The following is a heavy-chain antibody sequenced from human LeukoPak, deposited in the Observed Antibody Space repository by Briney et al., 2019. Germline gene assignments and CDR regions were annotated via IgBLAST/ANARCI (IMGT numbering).Heavy chain of an antibody. CDR1: GSSISSGGYS. CDR2: INHSGST. V-gene: IGHV4-30-2*01. Sequence: SQTLSLTCAVSGSSISSGGYSWSWIRQPPGKGLEWIGEINHSGSTNYNPSLKGRVTISVDTSKNQFSLKLRSVTAADTAVYYCARVVGKYSSSWYYWGQGTLVTVSS. CDR3: ARVVGKYSSSWYY. D-gene: IGHD6-13*01. J-gene: IGHJ4*02.